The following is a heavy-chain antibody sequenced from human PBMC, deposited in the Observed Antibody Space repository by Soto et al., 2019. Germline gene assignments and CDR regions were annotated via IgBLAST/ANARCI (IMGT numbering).Heavy chain of an antibody. V-gene: IGHV4-39*01. Sequence: QLQLQESGPGLVKPSETLSLSCTVSGGSITSSFYWGWIRQPPGKGLEWIGSIYGSGNTYNNPSLKRRVTRTANTSKNQFSLNLISVTAADTAVYYCRSSSRYSTDVWGQGDTVTVSS. CDR1: GGSITSSFY. CDR3: RSSSRYSTDV. CDR2: IYGSGNT. J-gene: IGHJ6*02. D-gene: IGHD6-13*01.